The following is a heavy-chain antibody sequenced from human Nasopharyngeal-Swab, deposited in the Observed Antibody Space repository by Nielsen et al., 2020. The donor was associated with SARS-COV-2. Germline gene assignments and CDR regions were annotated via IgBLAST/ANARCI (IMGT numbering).Heavy chain of an antibody. D-gene: IGHD6-13*01. J-gene: IGHJ4*02. CDR3: ARDRAYGGAVADYFDY. CDR2: INPTGGST. V-gene: IGHV1-46*01. Sequence: ASVKVSCKASGYTFTTYYMHWVRQAPGQGLEWMGMINPTGGSTSYAQKFQGRVTMTRDTSTSTVYMELSSLRSEDTAVYYCARDRAYGGAVADYFDYWGQGTLITVSS. CDR1: GYTFTTYY.